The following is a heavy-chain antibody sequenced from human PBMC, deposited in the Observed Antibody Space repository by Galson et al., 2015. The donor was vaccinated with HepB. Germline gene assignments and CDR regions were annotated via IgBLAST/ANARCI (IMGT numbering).Heavy chain of an antibody. CDR3: TREYPSLWFGELLSKGAFDP. CDR1: GFTFGDYA. V-gene: IGHV3-49*03. CDR2: IRSKAYGGTT. J-gene: IGHJ5*02. D-gene: IGHD3-10*01. Sequence: SLRLSCAASGFTFGDYAMSWFRQAPGKGLEWVGFIRSKAYGGTTEYAASVKGRFTISRDDSKSIAYLQMNSLKTEDTAVYYCTREYPSLWFGELLSKGAFDPWGQGTLVTVSS.